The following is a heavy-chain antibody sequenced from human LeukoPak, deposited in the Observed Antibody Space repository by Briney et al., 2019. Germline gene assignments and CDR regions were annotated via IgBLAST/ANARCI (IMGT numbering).Heavy chain of an antibody. CDR1: GVSLSSYY. V-gene: IGHV4-4*09. CDR3: ARGARLFDS. Sequence: SETLSLARTVSGVSLSSYYWSWIRQPPGKGLECIGYIYISGDTNYNPSPKSRVTMSLDTSKNQFSLKLSSLTAADTAVYYCARGARLFDSWGQGTLVTVSS. CDR2: IYISGDT. J-gene: IGHJ4*02. D-gene: IGHD3-16*01.